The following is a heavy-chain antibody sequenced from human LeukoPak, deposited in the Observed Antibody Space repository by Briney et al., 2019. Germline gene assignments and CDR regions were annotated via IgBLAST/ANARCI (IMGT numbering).Heavy chain of an antibody. Sequence: PGGSLRLSCAASGFTFSDFGMHWVRQAPGKGLEWVAFIRNDGSNDYYPDSVKGRFTISRDNSRTTLYLEMHRLRSEDTAVYYCVKGGSSSHNWFDPWGQGILVTVSS. CDR2: IRNDGSND. CDR3: VKGGSSSHNWFDP. J-gene: IGHJ5*02. V-gene: IGHV3-30*02. D-gene: IGHD6-13*01. CDR1: GFTFSDFG.